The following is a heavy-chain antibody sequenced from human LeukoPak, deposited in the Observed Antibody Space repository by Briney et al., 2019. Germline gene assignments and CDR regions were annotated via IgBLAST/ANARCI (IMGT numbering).Heavy chain of an antibody. CDR1: GFTFSSYG. Sequence: PGVSLRLSCAASGFTFSSYGVHWVRQAPGRGLEWVAVIWYDGSNKYYADSVKGRFTISRDNSKNTLYLQMNSLRAEDTAVHYCAKEYYDFWSGYSEVYFQHWGQGTLVTVSS. CDR2: IWYDGSNK. J-gene: IGHJ1*01. V-gene: IGHV3-33*06. CDR3: AKEYYDFWSGYSEVYFQH. D-gene: IGHD3-3*01.